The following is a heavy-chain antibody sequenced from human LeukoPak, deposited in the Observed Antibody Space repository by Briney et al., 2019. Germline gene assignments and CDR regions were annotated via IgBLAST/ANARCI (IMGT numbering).Heavy chain of an antibody. V-gene: IGHV3-66*01. CDR1: GFTVSSDY. Sequence: PGGSLRLSCAASGFTVSSDYMNWVRQAPGKGLEWVSVIYSAGDTYYADSVKGRFTISRDNSKNTLYLQMNGLRAKDTAVYYCVKSYVGTIQDSWGQGTLVTVSS. CDR2: IYSAGDT. D-gene: IGHD2-2*02. CDR3: VKSYVGTIQDS. J-gene: IGHJ4*02.